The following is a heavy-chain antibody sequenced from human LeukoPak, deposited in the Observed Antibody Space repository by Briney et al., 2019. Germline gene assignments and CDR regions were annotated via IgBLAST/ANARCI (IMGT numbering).Heavy chain of an antibody. Sequence: PGGSLRLSCAASGFTFSSYWMHWVRQALGQGLVWVSRINSDGSTTTYADSVQGRFTISRDNAKNTLYLQMNSLRADDTAVYYCARGPFYDYGMDVWGQGSTVTVFS. J-gene: IGHJ6*02. CDR3: ARGPFYDYGMDV. CDR1: GFTFSSYW. CDR2: INSDGSTT. V-gene: IGHV3-74*01.